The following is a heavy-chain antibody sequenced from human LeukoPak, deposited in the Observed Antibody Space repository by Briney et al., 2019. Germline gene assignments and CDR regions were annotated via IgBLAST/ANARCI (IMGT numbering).Heavy chain of an antibody. J-gene: IGHJ4*02. V-gene: IGHV3-21*01. CDR1: GFTFASYC. CDR2: ISGDSTYI. CDR3: ARVSGRLERQSDLDY. D-gene: IGHD1-1*01. Sequence: GGSLRLSCAASGFTFASYCMNWVRQAPGKGLEWVSSISGDSTYIYNAGSVKGRFTISRDNAQASLYLQMISLRADDTAVYYCARVSGRLERQSDLDYWGQGTLVIVSS.